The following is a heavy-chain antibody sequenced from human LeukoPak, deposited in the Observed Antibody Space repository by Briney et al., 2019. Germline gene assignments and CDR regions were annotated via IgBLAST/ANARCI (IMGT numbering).Heavy chain of an antibody. D-gene: IGHD3-16*01. CDR2: ISGSGGST. J-gene: IGHJ6*03. V-gene: IGHV3-23*01. Sequence: PGGSLRLSCAASGFTFSSYAMSWVRQAPGKGLEGVYAISGSGGSTYYADSVKGRFTISRDNSYNTVSLQMNSLRDEDTGVYYCAKGLRTGVGPYMGYHYYMDVWGKGATVTVSS. CDR1: GFTFSSYA. CDR3: AKGLRTGVGPYMGYHYYMDV.